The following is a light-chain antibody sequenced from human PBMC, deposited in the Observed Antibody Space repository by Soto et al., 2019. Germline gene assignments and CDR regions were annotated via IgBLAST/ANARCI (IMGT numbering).Light chain of an antibody. CDR3: QPRSNWL. CDR1: QSISSY. V-gene: IGKV3-11*01. J-gene: IGKJ3*01. CDR2: DAS. Sequence: EIVLTQSPATLSLSPGERATLSCRASQSISSYLAWYQQEPGQAPRLLIYDASNRATGIPARFSCSRSGTVFTLTICCREPEDSAIYYCQPRSNWLFGPGTKVDIK.